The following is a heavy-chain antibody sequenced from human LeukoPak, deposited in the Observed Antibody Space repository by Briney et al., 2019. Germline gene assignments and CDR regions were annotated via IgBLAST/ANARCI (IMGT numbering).Heavy chain of an antibody. CDR1: GGSISSSNW. CDR3: ARIPLVWSSPKGAFDI. J-gene: IGHJ3*02. CDR2: IYHSGST. Sequence: SETQSLTCAVSGGSISSSNWWSWVRQPPGKGLDWIGDIYHSGSTNYNPSLKSRVTISVDKSKNQFSLKVSSVTAADTAVYYCARIPLVWSSPKGAFDIWGQGTMVTVSS. V-gene: IGHV4-4*02. D-gene: IGHD3-10*01.